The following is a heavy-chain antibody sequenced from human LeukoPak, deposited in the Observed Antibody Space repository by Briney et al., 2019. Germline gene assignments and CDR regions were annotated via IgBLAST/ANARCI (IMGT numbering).Heavy chain of an antibody. V-gene: IGHV1-18*01. CDR1: GYTXTSYG. CDR2: ISAYNGNT. Sequence: ASVKVSCKAPGYTXTSYGITWVRQAPGQGLEWMGWISAYNGNTDYAQKFQGRVTMTTHTSTTTAYMEVTSLISDDTAVYYCARTYSSYSSNSEFDYWGQGTLVTVSS. CDR3: ARTYSSYSSNSEFDY. J-gene: IGHJ4*02. D-gene: IGHD6-13*01.